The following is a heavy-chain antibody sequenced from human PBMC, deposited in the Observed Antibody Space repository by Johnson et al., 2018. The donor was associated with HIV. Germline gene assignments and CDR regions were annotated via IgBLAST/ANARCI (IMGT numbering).Heavy chain of an antibody. D-gene: IGHD6-13*01. Sequence: QVQLLESGGGVVRPGRSLRLSCAASGFIFSTYGMHWVRQAPGKGLEWVAVMWYDGSNKYYADSVKGRFTISRDNSKNTLYLQMNSLRAEDTAVYYCAKCFWSSSLIDVFDMWGQGTMVTVSS. CDR1: GFIFSTYG. J-gene: IGHJ3*02. CDR2: MWYDGSNK. CDR3: AKCFWSSSLIDVFDM. V-gene: IGHV3-33*06.